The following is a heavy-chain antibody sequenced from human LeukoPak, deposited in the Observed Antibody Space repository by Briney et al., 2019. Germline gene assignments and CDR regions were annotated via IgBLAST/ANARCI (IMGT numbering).Heavy chain of an antibody. CDR3: ARGLGITGTENWFDP. D-gene: IGHD1-20*01. CDR2: MNPNSGNT. V-gene: IGHV1-8*03. Sequence: ASVKVSCKASGYTFTRYDINWVRQATGQGLEWMGWMNPNSGNTGYAQKFQGRVTITRNTSISTAYMELSSLRSEDTAVYYCARGLGITGTENWFDPWGQGTLVTVSS. J-gene: IGHJ5*02. CDR1: GYTFTRYD.